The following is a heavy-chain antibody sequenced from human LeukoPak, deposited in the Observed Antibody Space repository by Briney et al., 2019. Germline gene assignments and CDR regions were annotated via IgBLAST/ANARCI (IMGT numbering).Heavy chain of an antibody. CDR3: ARVEDYDILTGFDY. Sequence: YPGGSLRLSCAASGFTFSSYWMSWVRQAPGKGLEWVANIKQDGREKYYVDSVKGRFTISRDNAKNSLYLQMNSLRAEDTAVYYCARVEDYDILTGFDYWGQGTLVTVSS. CDR2: IKQDGREK. D-gene: IGHD3-9*01. J-gene: IGHJ4*02. V-gene: IGHV3-7*01. CDR1: GFTFSSYW.